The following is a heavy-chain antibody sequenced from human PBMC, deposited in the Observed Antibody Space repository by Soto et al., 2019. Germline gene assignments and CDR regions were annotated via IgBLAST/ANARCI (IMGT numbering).Heavy chain of an antibody. CDR2: IYYSGST. Sequence: SETLSLTCTVSGGSISSYYWSWIRQPPGKGLEWIGYIYYSGSTNYNPSLKSRVTISVDTSKNQFSLKLSSVTAADTAVYYCASGAYGSGSSWYYYYGMDVWGQGTTVPSP. V-gene: IGHV4-59*01. CDR3: ASGAYGSGSSWYYYYGMDV. CDR1: GGSISSYY. D-gene: IGHD3-10*01. J-gene: IGHJ6*02.